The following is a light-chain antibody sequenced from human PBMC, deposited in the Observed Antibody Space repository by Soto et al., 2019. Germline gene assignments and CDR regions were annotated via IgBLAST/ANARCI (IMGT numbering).Light chain of an antibody. CDR3: TSYEGGGKYV. V-gene: IGLV2-14*01. Sequence: QSVLTRPASVSGSPGQSVTISGTGTSSDVGAYNLVSWYQQYPGKAPKLMIYEVSNRPSGVSNRFSGSKSGNTASLTISGLQAEDEADYYCCTSYEGGGKYVFGTGTKVTV. CDR2: EVS. J-gene: IGLJ1*01. CDR1: SSDVGAYNL.